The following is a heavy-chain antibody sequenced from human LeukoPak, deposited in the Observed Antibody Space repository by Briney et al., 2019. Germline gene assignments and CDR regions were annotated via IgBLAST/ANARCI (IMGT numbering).Heavy chain of an antibody. CDR2: ISAYNGNT. D-gene: IGHD4-23*01. V-gene: IGHV1-18*01. CDR1: GYTFTSYG. Sequence: ASVKVSCKASGYTFTSYGISCVRQAPGQGLEWMGWISAYNGNTNYAQKLQGRVTMTTDTSTSTAYMQLRSLRSDDTAVYYCARDADGGPEGYFDYWGQGTLVTVSS. CDR3: ARDADGGPEGYFDY. J-gene: IGHJ4*02.